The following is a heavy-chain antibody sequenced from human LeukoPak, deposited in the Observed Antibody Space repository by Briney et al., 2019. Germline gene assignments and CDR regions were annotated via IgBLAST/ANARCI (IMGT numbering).Heavy chain of an antibody. CDR3: ARPNYSGSYAPYYYYGMDV. Sequence: GGSLRLSCAASGFTFSSYAMRWVRQAPGKGLERVAVISYDGSNKYYADSVKGRFTISRDNSKNTLYLQMNSLRAEDTAVYYCARPNYSGSYAPYYYYGMDVWGQGTTVTVSS. V-gene: IGHV3-30*04. CDR1: GFTFSSYA. CDR2: ISYDGSNK. J-gene: IGHJ6*02. D-gene: IGHD1-26*01.